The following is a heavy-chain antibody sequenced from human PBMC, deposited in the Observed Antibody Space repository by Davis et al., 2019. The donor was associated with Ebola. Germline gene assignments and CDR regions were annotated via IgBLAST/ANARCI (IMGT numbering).Heavy chain of an antibody. J-gene: IGHJ3*02. CDR2: SRNKGDSYRT. CDR1: GFILSDHY. V-gene: IGHV3-72*01. D-gene: IGHD6-25*01. Sequence: GGSLRLSCAASGFILSDHYMDWVRQAPGKGLEWVGRSRNKGDSYRTEYAASVKGRFTISRDDSKMSLYLQMNSLKTEDTAVYYCARRSPPQRDAFDIWGQGTTVTVSS. CDR3: ARRSPPQRDAFDI.